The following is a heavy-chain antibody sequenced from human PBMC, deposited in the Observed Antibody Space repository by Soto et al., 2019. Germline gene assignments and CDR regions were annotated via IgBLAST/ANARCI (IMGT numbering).Heavy chain of an antibody. CDR2: ISGSGGST. D-gene: IGHD1-26*01. Sequence: EVQLLESGGGLVQPGGSLRLSCAASGFTFSSYAMSWVRQAPGKGLEWVSAISGSGGSTYYADSVKGRFTISRDNSKNPLYLQMNGLRAEDTAVYYCAKLRYSGSYAASWGQGTLVTVSS. J-gene: IGHJ4*02. CDR1: GFTFSSYA. V-gene: IGHV3-23*01. CDR3: AKLRYSGSYAAS.